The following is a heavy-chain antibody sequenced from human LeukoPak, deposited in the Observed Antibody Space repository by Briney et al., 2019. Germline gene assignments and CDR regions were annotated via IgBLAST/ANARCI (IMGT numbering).Heavy chain of an antibody. D-gene: IGHD6-13*01. CDR2: NGSAGDT. V-gene: IGHV3-13*04. CDR3: ARAGGSGWYAFDV. J-gene: IGHJ3*01. CDR1: GFTFSSYD. Sequence: PGGSLRLSCAASGFTFSSYDMHWVRQATGKGLEWVSGNGSAGDTYYPASVKGRFTISRENGKKSLYLQMNSLRAGDSAVYYCARAGGSGWYAFDVWGQGTMVTVSS.